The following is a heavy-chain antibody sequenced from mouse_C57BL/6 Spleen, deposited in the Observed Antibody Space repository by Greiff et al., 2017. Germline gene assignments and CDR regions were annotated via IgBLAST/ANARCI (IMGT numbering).Heavy chain of an antibody. CDR3: ATITTVVAYYYAMDY. Sequence: DVKLVESGGGLVQPGGSLKLSCAASGFTFSDYYMYWVRQTPEKRLEWVAYISNGGGSTYYPDTVKGRFTISRDNAKNTLYLQMSSLKSEDTAMYYCATITTVVAYYYAMDYWGQGTSVTVSS. J-gene: IGHJ4*01. CDR2: ISNGGGST. V-gene: IGHV5-12*01. D-gene: IGHD1-1*01. CDR1: GFTFSDYY.